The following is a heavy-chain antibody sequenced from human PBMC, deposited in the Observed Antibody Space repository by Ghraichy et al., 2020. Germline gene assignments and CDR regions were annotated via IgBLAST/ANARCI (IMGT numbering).Heavy chain of an antibody. CDR1: GFTFSSYD. CDR2: IGTAGDT. V-gene: IGHV3-13*04. J-gene: IGHJ6*03. Sequence: GGSLRLSCAASGFTFSSYDMHWVRQATGKGLEWVSAIGTAGDTYYPGSVKGRFTISRENAKNSLYLQMNSLRAGDTAVYYCARGITVGYYYYYYMDVWGKGTTVTVSS. CDR3: ARGITVGYYYYYYMDV. D-gene: IGHD3-16*01.